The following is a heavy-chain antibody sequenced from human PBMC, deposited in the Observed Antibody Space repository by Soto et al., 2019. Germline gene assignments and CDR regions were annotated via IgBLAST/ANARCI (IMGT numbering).Heavy chain of an antibody. J-gene: IGHJ6*02. CDR1: GFTFSSYG. D-gene: IGHD2-15*01. CDR2: IWYDGSNK. CDR3: ARDRGYCSGGSCYSGYYYGMDV. Sequence: PXGCLGLSCAASGFTFSSYGTHWVRQAPGKGLEWVAVIWYDGSNKYYADSVKGRFTISRDNSKNTLYLQMNSLRAEDTAVYYCARDRGYCSGGSCYSGYYYGMDVWGQGTTVTVS. V-gene: IGHV3-33*01.